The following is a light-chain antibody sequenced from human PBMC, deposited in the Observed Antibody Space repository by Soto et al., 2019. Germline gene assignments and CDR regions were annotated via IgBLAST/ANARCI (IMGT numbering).Light chain of an antibody. CDR1: SSDVGAYDY. Sequence: QSVLTQPASVSGSPGQSITISCTGTSSDVGAYDYVSWYQQHPDKAPKLMIYEVSNRPSGVSNRFSGSKSVNKATLTISGLQADDEADYYCSSYTSSTTRVFGTGTKVTVL. CDR2: EVS. CDR3: SSYTSSTTRV. J-gene: IGLJ1*01. V-gene: IGLV2-14*03.